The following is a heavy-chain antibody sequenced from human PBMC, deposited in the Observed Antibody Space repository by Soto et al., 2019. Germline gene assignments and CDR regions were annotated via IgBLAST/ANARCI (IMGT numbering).Heavy chain of an antibody. CDR2: IRSKTYGGTT. J-gene: IGHJ4*02. Sequence: PGRSLRLSCTTSGFTFGDYAMSWFRRAPGKGLEGIGYIRSKTYGGTTEYAASVKGRYTISRDDSKRVAHLQMNSLETEDTAVYFCARRKYLDYWGQGSLVTVXX. V-gene: IGHV3-49*03. CDR1: GFTFGDYA. CDR3: ARRKYLDY. D-gene: IGHD6-6*01.